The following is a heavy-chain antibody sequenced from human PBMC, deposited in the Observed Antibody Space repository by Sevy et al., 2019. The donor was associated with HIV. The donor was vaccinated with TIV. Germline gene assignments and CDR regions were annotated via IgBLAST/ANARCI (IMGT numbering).Heavy chain of an antibody. CDR3: TTGHDSGAIFDY. D-gene: IGHD2-8*02. CDR1: GFIFSNVW. Sequence: GGCLRLSCTASGFIFSNVWMSWVRQAPGKGLEWVGRIKTETDGGTIDYAAPVKDRFTISRDDLKNTLYLEMNTLKTEETAVYFCTTGHDSGAIFDYWGQGTLVTVSS. J-gene: IGHJ4*02. V-gene: IGHV3-15*01. CDR2: IKTETDGGTI.